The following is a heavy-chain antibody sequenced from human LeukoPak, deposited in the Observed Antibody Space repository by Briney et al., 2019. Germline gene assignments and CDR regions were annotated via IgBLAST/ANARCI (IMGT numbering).Heavy chain of an antibody. Sequence: GGSLRLSCAASGFTFSNAWMSWVRQAPGKGLEWVGRIKSKTDGGTTDYAAPVKGRFTISRDDSKNTLYLQMNSLKTEDTAVYYCTTDTNYYDSSGYYGDDAFDIWGQGTMVTVSS. D-gene: IGHD3-22*01. V-gene: IGHV3-15*01. CDR1: GFTFSNAW. CDR3: TTDTNYYDSSGYYGDDAFDI. J-gene: IGHJ3*02. CDR2: IKSKTDGGTT.